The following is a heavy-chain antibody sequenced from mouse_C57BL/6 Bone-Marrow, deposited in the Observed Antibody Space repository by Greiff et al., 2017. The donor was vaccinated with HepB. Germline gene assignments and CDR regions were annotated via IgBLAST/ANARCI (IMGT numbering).Heavy chain of an antibody. J-gene: IGHJ4*01. V-gene: IGHV14-2*01. D-gene: IGHD2-12*01. CDR3: ARRNDDDGGSYAMDY. Sequence: EVKLMESGAELVKPGASVKLSCTASGFNIKDYYMHWVKQRTEQGLEWIGRIDPEDGETKYAPKFQGKATITADTSSNTAYLQLSSLTSEDTAVYYWARRNDDDGGSYAMDYWGQGTSVTVSS. CDR2: IDPEDGET. CDR1: GFNIKDYY.